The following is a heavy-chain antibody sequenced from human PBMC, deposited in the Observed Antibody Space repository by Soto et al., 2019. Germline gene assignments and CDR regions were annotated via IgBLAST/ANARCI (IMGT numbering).Heavy chain of an antibody. CDR3: TTIYYYDSSGAHPYYYYGMDV. D-gene: IGHD3-22*01. J-gene: IGHJ6*02. CDR2: IKSKTDGGTT. CDR1: GFTFSNAW. Sequence: ETLSLSCAASGFTFSNAWMSWVRQAPGKGLEWVGRIKSKTDGGTTDYAAPVKGRFTISRDDSKNTLYLQMNSLKTEDTAVYYCTTIYYYDSSGAHPYYYYGMDVWGQGTTVTVSS. V-gene: IGHV3-15*01.